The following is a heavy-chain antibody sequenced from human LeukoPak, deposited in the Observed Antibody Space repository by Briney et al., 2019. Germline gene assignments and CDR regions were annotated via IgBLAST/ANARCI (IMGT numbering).Heavy chain of an antibody. J-gene: IGHJ4*02. CDR1: GFTFGDYA. CDR3: AKGYYGDYSPFDC. CDR2: ISWNTGII. D-gene: IGHD4-17*01. Sequence: PGGSLRLSCAASGFTFGDYAMNWVRQAPGKGLEWVSSISWNTGIIGYADSVKGRFTISRDNAKTSLYLQMNSLRTEDTAFYYCAKGYYGDYSPFDCWGQGALVTVSS. V-gene: IGHV3-9*01.